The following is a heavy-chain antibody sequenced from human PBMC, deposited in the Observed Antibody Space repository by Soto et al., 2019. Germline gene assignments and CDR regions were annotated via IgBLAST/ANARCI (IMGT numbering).Heavy chain of an antibody. CDR2: INHSGST. V-gene: IGHV4-34*01. Sequence: QVQLQQWGAGLLKPSETLSLTCAVYGGSFSGYYWSWIRQPPGKGLEWIGEINHSGSTNYNPSLKSRVTKSVDTSKNQFSLKLSSGTAADTAVYYCARNVLYCSGGICYSNWFDTWGQGTLVTVSS. CDR1: GGSFSGYY. J-gene: IGHJ5*02. CDR3: ARNVLYCSGGICYSNWFDT. D-gene: IGHD2-15*01.